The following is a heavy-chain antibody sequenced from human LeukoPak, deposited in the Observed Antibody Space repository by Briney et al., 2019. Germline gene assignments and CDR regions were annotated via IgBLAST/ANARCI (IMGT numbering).Heavy chain of an antibody. CDR2: INGGNGNT. CDR1: GYTFTGYY. Sequence: ASVKVSCQASGYTFTGYYMHWVRQAPGQSLEWMGWINGGNGNTKYSQEFQGRVTITRDTSASTAYMELSSLRSEDTAVYYCARALPHRRLMDTTMEQHWFDPWGQGTLVTVSS. V-gene: IGHV1-3*01. CDR3: ARALPHRRLMDTTMEQHWFDP. D-gene: IGHD5-18*01. J-gene: IGHJ5*02.